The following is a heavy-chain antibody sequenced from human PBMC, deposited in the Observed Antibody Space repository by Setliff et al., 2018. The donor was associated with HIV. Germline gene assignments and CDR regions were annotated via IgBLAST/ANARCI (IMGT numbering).Heavy chain of an antibody. D-gene: IGHD6-19*01. J-gene: IGHJ6*03. CDR3: VKGKRSDSTSGWGYYLDA. V-gene: IGHV3-11*01. CDR1: GFTFSDYY. Sequence: GGSLRLSCAASGFTFSDYYMSWIRQAPGKGLEWVSYISSSGSTIYYADSVRGRFTISRDNAKNSLYLEMNSLRPEDSAFYYCVKGKRSDSTSGWGYYLDAWGKGTTVTVSS. CDR2: ISSSGSTI.